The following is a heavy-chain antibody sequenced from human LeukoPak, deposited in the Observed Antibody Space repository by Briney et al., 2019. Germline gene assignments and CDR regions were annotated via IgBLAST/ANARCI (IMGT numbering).Heavy chain of an antibody. V-gene: IGHV3-21*01. CDR2: ISGSSSYI. D-gene: IGHD3-10*01. CDR3: ARDRGGPRGAKYAFDV. Sequence: GGSLRLSCAASGFTFSSYTMNSVRQAPGKGLEWVSSISGSSSYIYYADSLKGRFTISRDNAKNSMSLQMNSLRAEDTAVYYCARDRGGPRGAKYAFDVWGQGTMVTVSS. J-gene: IGHJ3*01. CDR1: GFTFSSYT.